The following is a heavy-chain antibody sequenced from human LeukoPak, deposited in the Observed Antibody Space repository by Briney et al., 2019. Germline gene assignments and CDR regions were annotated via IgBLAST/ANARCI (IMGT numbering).Heavy chain of an antibody. Sequence: GGSLRLSCTASGFAFDEHGMSWVRQVPGKGLEWVSGINWSGGSTGYADPLRGRFTIPRDNAKNSLYLQMDSLRAEDTALYYCARAPITSPFYFDYWGQGTLVTVSS. J-gene: IGHJ4*02. D-gene: IGHD2-2*01. CDR2: INWSGGST. CDR3: ARAPITSPFYFDY. CDR1: GFAFDEHG. V-gene: IGHV3-20*04.